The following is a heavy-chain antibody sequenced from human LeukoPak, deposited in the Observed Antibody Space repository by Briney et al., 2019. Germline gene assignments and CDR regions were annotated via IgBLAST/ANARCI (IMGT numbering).Heavy chain of an antibody. CDR1: GGSISGSNYY. V-gene: IGHV4-39*01. D-gene: IGHD4-23*01. CDR3: ATGRNLEAYEI. Sequence: PSETLSLTCTVSGGSISGSNYYWGWIRQPPGKGLEWIGSMFYSGSTYYNPSFKSRVTISGDTSKNLFSLKLSSVTAADTAVYYCATGRNLEAYEIWGQGTMVTDSS. CDR2: MFYSGST. J-gene: IGHJ3*02.